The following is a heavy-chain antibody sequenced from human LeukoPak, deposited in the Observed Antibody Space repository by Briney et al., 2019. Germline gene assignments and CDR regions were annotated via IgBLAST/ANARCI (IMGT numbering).Heavy chain of an antibody. CDR1: GYTFTSYY. D-gene: IGHD3-22*01. CDR2: INPSGGST. V-gene: IGHV1-46*01. CDR3: ARGSPPRVYYDRSGYYSYYFDY. Sequence: GASVKVSCKASGYTFTSYYMHWVRQAPGQGLEWMGIINPSGGSTSYAQKFQGRVTMTRDTSISTAYMELSRLRSDDTAVYYCARGSPPRVYYDRSGYYSYYFDYWGQGTLVTVSS. J-gene: IGHJ4*02.